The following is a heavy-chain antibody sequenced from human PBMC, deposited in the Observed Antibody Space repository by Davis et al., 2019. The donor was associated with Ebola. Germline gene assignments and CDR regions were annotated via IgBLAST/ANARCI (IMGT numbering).Heavy chain of an antibody. CDR3: ARENCSSTSCYGAFDI. V-gene: IGHV4-34*01. CDR1: GGSFSGYY. Sequence: GSLRLSCAVYGGSFSGYYWSWIRQPPGKGLEWIGEIYHSGSTNYNPSLKSRVTISVDKSKNQFSLKLSSVTAADTAVYYCARENCSSTSCYGAFDIWGQGTMVTVSS. CDR2: IYHSGST. J-gene: IGHJ3*02. D-gene: IGHD2-2*01.